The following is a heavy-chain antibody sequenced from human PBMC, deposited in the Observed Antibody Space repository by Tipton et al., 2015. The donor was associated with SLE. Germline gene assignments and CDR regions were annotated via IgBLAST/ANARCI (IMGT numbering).Heavy chain of an antibody. CDR2: IKQDGSEK. V-gene: IGHV3-7*01. CDR1: GFTFSSYW. J-gene: IGHJ3*02. CDR3: AREGYCGGDCLSWDHDAFDI. D-gene: IGHD2-21*01. Sequence: SLRLSCAASGFTFSSYWMSWVRQAPGKGLEWVANIKQDGSEKYYVDSVKGRFTISRDNAKNSLYLQMNSLRAEDTAVYYCAREGYCGGDCLSWDHDAFDIWGQGTMVTVSS.